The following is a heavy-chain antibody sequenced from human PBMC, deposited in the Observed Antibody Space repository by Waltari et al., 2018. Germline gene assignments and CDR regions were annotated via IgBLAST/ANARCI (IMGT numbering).Heavy chain of an antibody. CDR1: GFTFSSYE. D-gene: IGHD4-17*01. J-gene: IGHJ4*02. V-gene: IGHV3-48*03. CDR2: ISSSGSTI. Sequence: EVQLVESGGGLVQPGGSLRLSCAAPGFTFSSYEMNWVRQAPGKGLEWVSYISSSGSTIYYADSVKGRFTISRDNAKNSLYLQMNSLRAEDTAVYYCAREGLESTVTTGFDYWGQGTLVTVSS. CDR3: AREGLESTVTTGFDY.